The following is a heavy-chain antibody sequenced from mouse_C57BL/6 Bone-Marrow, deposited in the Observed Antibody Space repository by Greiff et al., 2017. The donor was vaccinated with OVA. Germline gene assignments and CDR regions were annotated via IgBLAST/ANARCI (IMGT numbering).Heavy chain of an antibody. V-gene: IGHV1-69*01. Sequence: QVQLQQPGAELVMPGASVKLSCKASGYTFTSYWMHWVKQRPGQGLEWIGEIDPSDSYTNYNQKFKGKSTLTVDKSSSTAYMQLSSLTSEDSAVYYCARSFDGYSWYFDVWGTGTTVTVSS. CDR1: GYTFTSYW. CDR3: ARSFDGYSWYFDV. CDR2: IDPSDSYT. D-gene: IGHD2-3*01. J-gene: IGHJ1*03.